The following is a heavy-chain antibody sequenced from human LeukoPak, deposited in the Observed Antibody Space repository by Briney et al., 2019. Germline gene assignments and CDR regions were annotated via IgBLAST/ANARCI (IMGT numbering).Heavy chain of an antibody. CDR2: IYYSGST. Sequence: SEALSLTCTVSGGSISSGDYYWSWIRQPPGKGLEWIGYIYYSGSTYYNPSLKSRVTISVDTSKNQFSLKLSSVTAADTAVYYCAREYYYDSSGYYFDYWGQGTLVTVSS. J-gene: IGHJ4*02. CDR3: AREYYYDSSGYYFDY. V-gene: IGHV4-30-4*08. D-gene: IGHD3-22*01. CDR1: GGSISSGDYY.